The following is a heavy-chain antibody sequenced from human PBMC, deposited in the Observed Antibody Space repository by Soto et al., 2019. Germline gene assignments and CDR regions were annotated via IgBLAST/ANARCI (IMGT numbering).Heavy chain of an antibody. CDR1: GGSFSGYY. Sequence: QVQLQQWGAGLLKPSETLSLTCAVYGGSFSGYYWSWIRQPPGKGLEWIGEINHSGSTNYNPSLKSRVTISVDTSKNQFSLKLSSVTAADTAVYYCARRLVGATGFGYWGQGTLVTVSS. V-gene: IGHV4-34*01. J-gene: IGHJ4*02. CDR3: ARRLVGATGFGY. CDR2: INHSGST. D-gene: IGHD1-26*01.